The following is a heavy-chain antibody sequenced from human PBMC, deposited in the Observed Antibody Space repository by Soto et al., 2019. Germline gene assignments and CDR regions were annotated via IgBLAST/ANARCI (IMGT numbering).Heavy chain of an antibody. CDR1: GYSFTDYW. CDR2: IYPGDSDK. CDR3: ATQGNYDTGGYSPFAF. Sequence: PGESLKISCQGSGYSFTDYWIAWVRQRPGKGLEWVGMIYPGDSDKRHGPSFQGQVTISADKSTNTAYLQWDSLKASDTAMYYCATQGNYDTGGYSPFAFWGQGTLVTVSS. J-gene: IGHJ4*02. D-gene: IGHD3-22*01. V-gene: IGHV5-51*01.